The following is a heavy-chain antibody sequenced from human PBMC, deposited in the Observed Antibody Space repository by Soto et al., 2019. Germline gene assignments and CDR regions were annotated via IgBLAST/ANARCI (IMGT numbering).Heavy chain of an antibody. J-gene: IGHJ4*02. CDR2: INPSGGST. V-gene: IGHV1-46*01. CDR3: ARGLSLSSGYYPDFDY. CDR1: GYTFTSYY. Sequence: VASVKVSCKASGYTFTSYYMHWVRQAPGQGLEWMGIINPSGGSTSYAQKFQGRVTMTRDTSTSTVYMELSSLRSEDTAVYYCARGLSLSSGYYPDFDYWGQGTLVTVSS. D-gene: IGHD3-22*01.